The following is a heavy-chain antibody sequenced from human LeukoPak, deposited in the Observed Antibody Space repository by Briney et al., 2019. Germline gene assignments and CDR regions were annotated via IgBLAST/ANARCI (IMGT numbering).Heavy chain of an antibody. V-gene: IGHV3-74*01. Sequence: LAGGSLRLSCAASGFTFSRYYMHWVRQAPGKGLVWVSRINSDGSSTTYAASVKGRFTISRDNAKNTLYLQTNSLKVEDTAVYYCTRVFVGDEYSSSGYWGQGTLVTVSS. J-gene: IGHJ4*02. CDR1: GFTFSRYY. D-gene: IGHD6-13*01. CDR3: TRVFVGDEYSSSGY. CDR2: INSDGSST.